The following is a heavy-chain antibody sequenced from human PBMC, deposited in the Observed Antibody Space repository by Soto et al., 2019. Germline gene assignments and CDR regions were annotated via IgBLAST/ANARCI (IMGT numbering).Heavy chain of an antibody. CDR3: ARDGAPYYYDSSGYYGY. CDR1: GFTFSSYG. Sequence: PGGSLRLSCAASGFTFSSYGMHWVRQAPGKGLELVAVIWYDGSNKFYADSVKGRFTISRDNSKNTLYLQMNSLRAEDTAVYYCARDGAPYYYDSSGYYGYWGQGTLVTVSS. CDR2: IWYDGSNK. D-gene: IGHD3-22*01. V-gene: IGHV3-33*01. J-gene: IGHJ4*02.